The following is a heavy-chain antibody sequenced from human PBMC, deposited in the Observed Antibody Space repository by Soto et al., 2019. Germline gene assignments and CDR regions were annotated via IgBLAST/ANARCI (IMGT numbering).Heavy chain of an antibody. D-gene: IGHD3-10*01. CDR1: GGSISSSSYY. J-gene: IGHJ5*02. V-gene: IGHV4-39*01. Sequence: PSETLSLTCTVSGGSISSSSYYWGWIRQPPGKGLEWIGSIYYSGSTYYNPSLKSRVTISVDTSKNHFSLKLSSVTAADTAVYYCARHVNTMVRGDLYNWFDPWGQGTLVTVSS. CDR2: IYYSGST. CDR3: ARHVNTMVRGDLYNWFDP.